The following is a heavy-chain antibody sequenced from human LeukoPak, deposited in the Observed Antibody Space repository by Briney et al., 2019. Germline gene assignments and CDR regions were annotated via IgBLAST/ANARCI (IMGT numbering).Heavy chain of an antibody. CDR2: IIPIFGTA. J-gene: IGHJ4*02. CDR1: GGTFSSYA. D-gene: IGHD3-10*01. CDR3: ARDTKESDYGSGSYSDY. V-gene: IGHV1-69*06. Sequence: SLKVSCKASGGTFSSYAISWVRQAPGQGLEWMGRIIPIFGTANYAQKFQGRVTITADKSTSTAYMELSSLRSEDTAVYYCARDTKESDYGSGSYSDYWGQGTLVTVSS.